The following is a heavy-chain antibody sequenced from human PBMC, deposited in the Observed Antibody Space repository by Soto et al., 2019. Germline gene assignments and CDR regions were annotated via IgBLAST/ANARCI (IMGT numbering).Heavy chain of an antibody. Sequence: QVQLVESGGGLVKPGGSLRLSCAASGFTLRDYYMSWIRQAPGKGLEWVSYISSSGSTIYYADSVKGRFTISRDNAKNSLYLQMNSLRAEDTGVYYCARTHPRITGTTCHFFDYWGQGTLVTVSS. CDR3: ARTHPRITGTTCHFFDY. D-gene: IGHD1-20*01. CDR1: GFTLRDYY. J-gene: IGHJ4*02. V-gene: IGHV3-11*01. CDR2: ISSSGSTI.